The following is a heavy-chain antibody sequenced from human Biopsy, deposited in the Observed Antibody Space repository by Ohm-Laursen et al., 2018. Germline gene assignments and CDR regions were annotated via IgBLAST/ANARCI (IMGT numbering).Heavy chain of an antibody. CDR1: GGTFSNYA. CDR2: IIAVSGLV. CDR3: AIPFQYYDSWGGYPPFDH. Sequence: SSVKVSCKASGGTFSNYAISWVRQAPGEGLEWMGGIIAVSGLVNYAPKFQGRVSITAGKSTTTAYMELSNLKSEDTAVYYCAIPFQYYDSWGGYPPFDHWGQGTLVTVSS. J-gene: IGHJ4*02. D-gene: IGHD3-3*01. V-gene: IGHV1-69*17.